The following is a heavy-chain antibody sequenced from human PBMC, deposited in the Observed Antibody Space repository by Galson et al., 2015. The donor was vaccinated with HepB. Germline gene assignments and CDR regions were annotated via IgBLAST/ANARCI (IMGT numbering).Heavy chain of an antibody. D-gene: IGHD5-24*01. CDR3: ARGGMATIGASTFDY. CDR1: GYSFTNYG. J-gene: IGHJ4*02. CDR2: ISIYNDKI. Sequence: SVKISCKASGYSFTNYGISWVRQAPGQGLEWMGWISIYNDKIDSVQKIQDRITLTTDTFTSTAYMELRSLRSDDTAVYYCARGGMATIGASTFDYWGQGTLVTVSS. V-gene: IGHV1-18*01.